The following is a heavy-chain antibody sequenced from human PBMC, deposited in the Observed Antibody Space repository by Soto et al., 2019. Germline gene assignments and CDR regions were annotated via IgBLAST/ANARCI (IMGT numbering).Heavy chain of an antibody. J-gene: IGHJ4*02. V-gene: IGHV3-13*01. CDR2: IGTAGDT. D-gene: IGHD6-19*01. CDR1: GFTFSSYD. Sequence: GGSLRLSCAASGFTFSSYDMHWVRQATGKGLEWVSAIGTAGDTYYPGSVKSRFTISRDDAKNSVYLQMNSLRTDDTALYFCVKDMRIAVSGSFDYWGQGTQVTVSS. CDR3: VKDMRIAVSGSFDY.